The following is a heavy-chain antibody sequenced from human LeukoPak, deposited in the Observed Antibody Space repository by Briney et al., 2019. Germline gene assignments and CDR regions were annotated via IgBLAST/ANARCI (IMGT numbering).Heavy chain of an antibody. Sequence: PGGSLRLSCAASGFTVSSNYMSWVRQAPGKGLEWVSAISGSGGSTYYADSVKGRFTISRDNSKNTLYLQMNSLRAEDTAVYYCAKAPITMIDAPFDYWGQGTLVTVSS. D-gene: IGHD3-22*01. CDR2: ISGSGGST. CDR1: GFTVSSNY. CDR3: AKAPITMIDAPFDY. J-gene: IGHJ4*02. V-gene: IGHV3-23*01.